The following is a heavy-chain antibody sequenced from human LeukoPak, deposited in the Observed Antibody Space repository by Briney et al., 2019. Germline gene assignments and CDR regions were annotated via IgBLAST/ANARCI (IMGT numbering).Heavy chain of an antibody. D-gene: IGHD1-26*01. Sequence: GRSLRLSCAASGFTFSSYGMHWVRQAPGKGLEWVAVIWYDGSNKYYADSVKGRFTISRDNSKNTLYLQMNSLRAEDTAVYYCARDHGSYYPPYYYYYMDVWGKGTTVTVSS. CDR2: IWYDGSNK. CDR3: ARDHGSYYPPYYYYYMDV. V-gene: IGHV3-33*01. J-gene: IGHJ6*03. CDR1: GFTFSSYG.